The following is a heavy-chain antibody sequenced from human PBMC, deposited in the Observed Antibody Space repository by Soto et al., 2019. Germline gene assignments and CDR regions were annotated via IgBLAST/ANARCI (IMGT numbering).Heavy chain of an antibody. J-gene: IGHJ1*01. Sequence: PGGSLRLSCAASGFTFSSYGMHWVRQAPGKGLEWVAVIWYDGSNKYYADSVKGRFTISRDNSKNTLYLQMNSLRAEDTAVYYCARDLFLSSGSYAEYFQHWGQGTLVTVSS. CDR1: GFTFSSYG. CDR3: ARDLFLSSGSYAEYFQH. D-gene: IGHD6-19*01. V-gene: IGHV3-33*01. CDR2: IWYDGSNK.